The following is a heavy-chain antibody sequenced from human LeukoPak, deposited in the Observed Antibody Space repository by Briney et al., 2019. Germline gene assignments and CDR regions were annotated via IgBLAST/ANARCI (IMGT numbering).Heavy chain of an antibody. CDR2: ITSSSSDT. J-gene: IGHJ4*02. V-gene: IGHV3-23*01. CDR3: GAKLSGSYYDF. D-gene: IGHD3-10*01. CDR1: GFSFSIYA. Sequence: PGGSLRLSCAASGFSFSIYAMTWVRQAPGKGLEWVSSITSSSSDTYYADSVKGRFTISRDNSKNTLYLQVNSLRAEDTAVYYCGAKLSGSYYDFWGQGTLISVSS.